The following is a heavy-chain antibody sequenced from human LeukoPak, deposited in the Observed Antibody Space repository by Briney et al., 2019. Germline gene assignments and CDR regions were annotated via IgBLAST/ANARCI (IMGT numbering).Heavy chain of an antibody. V-gene: IGHV3-48*02. CDR3: ARTRSKVGTPTFDY. CDR2: INSGSSTI. J-gene: IGHJ4*02. D-gene: IGHD1-26*01. Sequence: GGSLRLSCAASGFTFNDYSMNWVRQAPGKGLEWVSYINSGSSTIYYVDSVEGRFTISRDNAKNSLYLQMNSLRDEDTAVYYCARTRSKVGTPTFDYWGQGTLVTVSS. CDR1: GFTFNDYS.